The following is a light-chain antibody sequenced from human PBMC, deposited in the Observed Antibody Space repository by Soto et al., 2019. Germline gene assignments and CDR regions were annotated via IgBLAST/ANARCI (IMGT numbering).Light chain of an antibody. Sequence: VLTQPHSVCGSPGQSVAISCSGTSCDVGGYNYVSWYQQHPGKAPKLIIFDVNKRPSGVPDRFSGSKSGSTASLTISGLQAEDEADYYCCSYGGSFYVVGTGTKVTVL. CDR3: CSYGGSFYV. V-gene: IGLV2-11*01. J-gene: IGLJ1*01. CDR1: SCDVGGYNY. CDR2: DVN.